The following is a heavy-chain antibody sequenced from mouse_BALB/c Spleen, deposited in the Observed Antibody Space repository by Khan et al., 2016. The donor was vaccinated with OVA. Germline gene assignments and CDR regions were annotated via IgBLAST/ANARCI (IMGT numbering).Heavy chain of an antibody. Sequence: EVQLQESGPGLVKPSQSLSLTCSVTGYSITSGYYWRWIRQFPGNRLEWMGYISYDGSNNYNPSLKNRISIPRDTSKKQVLLKLNSLTTEDTATYYCASKSYGKGAYWGQGTRVTVSA. V-gene: IGHV3-6*02. CDR1: GYSITSGYY. CDR2: ISYDGSN. J-gene: IGHJ3*01. D-gene: IGHD2-1*01. CDR3: ASKSYGKGAY.